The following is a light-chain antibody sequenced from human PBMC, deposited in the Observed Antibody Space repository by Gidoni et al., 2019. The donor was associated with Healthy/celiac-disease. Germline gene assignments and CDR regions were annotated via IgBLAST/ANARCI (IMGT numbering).Light chain of an antibody. CDR1: QSVSSY. V-gene: IGKV3-11*01. Sequence: EIVLTQSPATLSLSPGERATLSCRASQSVSSYLAWYQQKPGQAPRLLSYDASNRATGIPARFSGSRSGTDFTLTISSLEPEDFAVYYCQQRSNWPLLITFGQXTRLEIK. CDR3: QQRSNWPLLIT. CDR2: DAS. J-gene: IGKJ5*01.